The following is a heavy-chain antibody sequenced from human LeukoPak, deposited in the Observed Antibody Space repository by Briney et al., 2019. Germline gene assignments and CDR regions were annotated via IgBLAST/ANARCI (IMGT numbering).Heavy chain of an antibody. CDR1: GGSISSYY. V-gene: IGHV4-59*01. J-gene: IGHJ4*02. D-gene: IGHD5-18*01. CDR2: IYYSGST. CDR3: ARARYSYGSFDY. Sequence: SETLSLTCTVSGGSISSYYWSWIRQPPGKGLEWIGYIYYSGSTNYNPSLKSRVTISVDTSKNQFSLKLSSVTAADTAVYYCARARYSYGSFDYWGQGTLVTASS.